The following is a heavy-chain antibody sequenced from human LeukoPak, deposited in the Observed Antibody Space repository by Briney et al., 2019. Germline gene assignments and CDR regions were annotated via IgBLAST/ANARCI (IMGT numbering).Heavy chain of an antibody. CDR3: ARATLRRGYDSSGYYYRLDY. V-gene: IGHV4-4*07. CDR2: IYTSGST. J-gene: IGHJ4*02. D-gene: IGHD3-22*01. CDR1: GGSISSYY. Sequence: SETLSLTCTVSGGSISSYYWSWIRQPAGKGLEWIGRIYTSGSTNYNPSLKSRVTISVDTSKNQFSLKLSSVTAADTAVYYCARATLRRGYDSSGYYYRLDYWGQGTLVTVSS.